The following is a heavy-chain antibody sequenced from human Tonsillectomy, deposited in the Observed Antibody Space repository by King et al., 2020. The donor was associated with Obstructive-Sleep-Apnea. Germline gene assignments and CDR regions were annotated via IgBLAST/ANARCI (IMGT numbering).Heavy chain of an antibody. CDR3: AKDQWGYYGSGSTSDY. D-gene: IGHD3-10*01. CDR2: ISGSGGST. Sequence: VQLVESGGGLVQPGGSLRLSCAASGFTFSSYAMSWVRQAPGKGLEWVSAISGSGGSTYYADSVKGRFTISRDNSKNTLYLQMNSLRAEDTAVYYCAKDQWGYYGSGSTSDYWGQGTLVTVSS. V-gene: IGHV3-23*04. CDR1: GFTFSSYA. J-gene: IGHJ4*02.